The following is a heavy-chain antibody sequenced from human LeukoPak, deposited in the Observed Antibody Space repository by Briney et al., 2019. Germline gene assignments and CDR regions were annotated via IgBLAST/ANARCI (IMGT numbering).Heavy chain of an antibody. V-gene: IGHV1-46*01. J-gene: IGHJ5*02. D-gene: IGHD6-13*01. CDR3: ARDGVGQQLVPLQNNWFDP. CDR1: GYTFTSYY. CDR2: INPSGGST. Sequence: ASVKVSCKASGYTFTSYYMHWVRQAPGQGLEWMGIINPSGGSTSYAQKFQGRVTMTRDMSTSTVYMELSSLRSEDTAVYYCARDGVGQQLVPLQNNWFDPWGQGTLVTVSS.